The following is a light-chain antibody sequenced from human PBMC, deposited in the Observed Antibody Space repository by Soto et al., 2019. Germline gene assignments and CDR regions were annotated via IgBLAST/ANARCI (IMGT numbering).Light chain of an antibody. CDR1: QSVLYTPNNKNY. V-gene: IGKV4-1*01. CDR3: QQYFTPPPT. J-gene: IGKJ4*01. CDR2: WAS. Sequence: DIVMTQSPDSLAVSLGERATINCKSSQSVLYTPNNKNYLAWYQQKPGQPPKLLIYWASTRESGVPDRFSGSESGTDFTLTISSLQAEDVAVYYCQQYFTPPPTFGGGTKVEIK.